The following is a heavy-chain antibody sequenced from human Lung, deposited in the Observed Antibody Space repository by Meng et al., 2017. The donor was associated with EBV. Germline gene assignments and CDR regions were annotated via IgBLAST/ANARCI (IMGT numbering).Heavy chain of an antibody. CDR2: IYYSGST. CDR3: ARARSIAAAVIDY. V-gene: IGHV4-31*01. CDR1: GGSISSGGHY. D-gene: IGHD6-13*01. Sequence: QVQLQESGPGSVKPSPTPSLTCTGSGGSISSGGHYWSWIRQHPGKGLEWIGYIYYSGSTYYNPSLKSLVSISVDTSNNQFSLKLSSVTAADTAVYYCARARSIAAAVIDYWGQGTLVTVSS. J-gene: IGHJ4*02.